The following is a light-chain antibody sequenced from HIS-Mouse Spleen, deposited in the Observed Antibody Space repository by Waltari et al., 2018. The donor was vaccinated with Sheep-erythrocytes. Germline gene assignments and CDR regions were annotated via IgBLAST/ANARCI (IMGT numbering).Light chain of an antibody. CDR2: EDR. Sequence: SYELTQPPSVSVSPGQTARITCSGDALPKKYAYWYQQKSGQAPVLVIYEDRKRPSGIPERFCGSSSGTMATLTISGAQVEDEADYYCYSTDSSGNGVFGGGTKLTVL. J-gene: IGLJ2*01. CDR3: YSTDSSGNGV. V-gene: IGLV3-10*01. CDR1: ALPKKY.